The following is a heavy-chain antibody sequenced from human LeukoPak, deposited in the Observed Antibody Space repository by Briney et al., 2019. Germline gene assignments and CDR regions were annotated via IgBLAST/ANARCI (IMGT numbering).Heavy chain of an antibody. CDR3: VGYCSGGNCPNAFDI. CDR2: IKSKTDGGTT. CDR1: GFTFSNAW. V-gene: IGHV3-15*01. D-gene: IGHD2-15*01. J-gene: IGHJ3*02. Sequence: PGGSLRLSCAASGFTFSNAWMSWVRQAPGNGLEWLGRIKSKTDGGTTDYAAPAKGRFTISRDDSKNTLYLQMNSLKTEDTAVYYCVGYCSGGNCPNAFDIWGQGTMVTVSS.